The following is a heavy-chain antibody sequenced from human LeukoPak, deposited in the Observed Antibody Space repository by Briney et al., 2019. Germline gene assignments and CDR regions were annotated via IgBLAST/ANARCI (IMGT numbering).Heavy chain of an antibody. Sequence: SVKVSCKASGGTFSSYAISWVRQAPGQGLEWMGGIITIFGTANYAQKFQGRVTITADESTSTAYMELSSLRSEDTAVYYCAVTEYSSSSGGGYWGQGTLVTVSS. CDR3: AVTEYSSSSGGGY. CDR2: IITIFGTA. CDR1: GGTFSSYA. J-gene: IGHJ4*02. V-gene: IGHV1-69*13. D-gene: IGHD6-6*01.